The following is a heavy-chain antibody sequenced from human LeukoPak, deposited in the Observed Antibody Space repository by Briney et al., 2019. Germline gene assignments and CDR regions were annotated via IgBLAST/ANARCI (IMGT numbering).Heavy chain of an antibody. CDR1: GGTFSSYA. CDR2: IIPIFGTA. Sequence: SVTVSCKASGGTFSSYAISWVRQAPGQGLEWMGGIIPIFGTANYAQKFQGRVTITADESTSTAYMELSSLRSEDTAVYYCASTYPYSSSWYRNWFDPWGQGTLVTVSS. D-gene: IGHD6-13*01. V-gene: IGHV1-69*13. CDR3: ASTYPYSSSWYRNWFDP. J-gene: IGHJ5*02.